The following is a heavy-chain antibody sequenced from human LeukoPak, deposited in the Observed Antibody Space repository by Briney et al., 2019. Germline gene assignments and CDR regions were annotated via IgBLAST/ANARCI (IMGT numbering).Heavy chain of an antibody. Sequence: SETLSLTCTVSGGSISSSSYYWGWIRQPPGKGLEWIGSIYYSGSTYYNPSLKSRVTISVDTSKNQFSLTLSSVTAADTAVYYCARRSSGWYYFDYWGQGTLVTVSS. CDR3: ARRSSGWYYFDY. CDR2: IYYSGST. D-gene: IGHD6-19*01. J-gene: IGHJ4*02. CDR1: GGSISSSSYY. V-gene: IGHV4-39*01.